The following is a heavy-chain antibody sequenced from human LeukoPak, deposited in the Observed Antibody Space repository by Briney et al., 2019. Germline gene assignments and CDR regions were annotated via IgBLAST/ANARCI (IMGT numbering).Heavy chain of an antibody. Sequence: GASVKVSCKASGYTFTGYYMHWVRQAPGQGLEWMGWINPNSSGTNYAQKFQGRVTMTRDTSISTAYMELSRLRSDDTAVYYCASAQRDTAMVTLDYWGQGTLVTVSS. CDR3: ASAQRDTAMVTLDY. CDR1: GYTFTGYY. CDR2: INPNSSGT. V-gene: IGHV1-2*02. D-gene: IGHD5-18*01. J-gene: IGHJ4*02.